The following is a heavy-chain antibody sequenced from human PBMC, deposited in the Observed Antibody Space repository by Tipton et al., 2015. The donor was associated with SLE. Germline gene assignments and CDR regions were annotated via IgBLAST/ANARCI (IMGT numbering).Heavy chain of an antibody. V-gene: IGHV4-59*11. CDR2: TYYSGST. CDR3: ARDLEAFDI. J-gene: IGHJ3*02. Sequence: TLSLTCTVSGGSISSHYWSWIRQPPGKGLEWIGYTYYSGSTNYNPSLKSRVTISVDTSKNQFSLKLSSVTAADTAVYYCARDLEAFDIWGQGTMVTVSS. D-gene: IGHD1-1*01. CDR1: GGSISSHY.